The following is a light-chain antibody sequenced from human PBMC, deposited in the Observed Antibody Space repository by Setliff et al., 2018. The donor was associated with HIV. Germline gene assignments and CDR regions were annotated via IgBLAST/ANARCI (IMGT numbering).Light chain of an antibody. CDR2: DVS. Sequence: QSALTQPASVSGSPGQSITISCTGTSSDVGGYNYVSWYQQHPGKAPKLMIYDVSNRPSGVSNRFSGSKSGNTATLTISGLQAEDEADYYCSSYGESRDVFGTGTKVTVL. CDR1: SSDVGGYNY. CDR3: SSYGESRDV. J-gene: IGLJ1*01. V-gene: IGLV2-14*03.